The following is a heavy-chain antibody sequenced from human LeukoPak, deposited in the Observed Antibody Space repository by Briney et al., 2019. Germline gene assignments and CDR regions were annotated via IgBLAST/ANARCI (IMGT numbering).Heavy chain of an antibody. CDR3: ARATVRLGAFDI. CDR1: GYTFTSYE. V-gene: IGHV1-8*01. D-gene: IGHD4-17*01. Sequence: ASVKLSCKSSGYTFTSYEINWVRQAAGQRLEWMGWMNANTGNTDSAQKSQGRVTMTWNTSRSTAYMALSSLMSEDPAVYYCARATVRLGAFDIEGQGPRVTVSS. J-gene: IGHJ3*02. CDR2: MNANTGNT.